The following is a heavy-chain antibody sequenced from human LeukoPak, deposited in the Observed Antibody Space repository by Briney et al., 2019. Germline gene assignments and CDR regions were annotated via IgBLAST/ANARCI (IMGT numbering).Heavy chain of an antibody. CDR2: ISYDGSNK. D-gene: IGHD1-20*01. J-gene: IGHJ4*02. CDR3: AKDVGVTGTTLNY. Sequence: GRSLRLSCAASGFTFSSYAMHWVRQAPGKGLEWVAVISYDGSNKYYADSVKGRFTISRDNSKNTLYLQMNSLRAEDTAVYYCAKDVGVTGTTLNYGGQGTLVTVSS. CDR1: GFTFSSYA. V-gene: IGHV3-30-3*01.